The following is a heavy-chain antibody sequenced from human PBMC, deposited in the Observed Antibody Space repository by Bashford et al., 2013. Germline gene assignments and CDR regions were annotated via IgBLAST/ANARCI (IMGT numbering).Heavy chain of an antibody. CDR2: IYPGTSEI. CDR3: ARRTNWNKFDN. V-gene: IGHV5-51*01. J-gene: IGHJ4*02. CDR1: GYAFASHW. Sequence: GESLKISCKASGYAFASHWIGWVRQMPGKGLEWMGIIYPGTSEIRYGPSFRGQVTISADKSVNTAYLQWSSLKAADTAIYYCARRTNWNKFDNWGPGTLVTVSS. D-gene: IGHD1/OR15-1a*01.